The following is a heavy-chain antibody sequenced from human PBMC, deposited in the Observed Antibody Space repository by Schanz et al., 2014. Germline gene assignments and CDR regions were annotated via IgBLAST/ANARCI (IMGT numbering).Heavy chain of an antibody. CDR2: VFPNGIT. D-gene: IGHD1-1*01. CDR1: GASISSGTYY. J-gene: IGHJ2*01. V-gene: IGHV4-61*02. Sequence: QVQLQESGPGLVKPSGTLSLTCAVSGASISSGTYYWSWIRQPAGKALEWVGRVFPNGITNYNPSLKSRVTISLDTPKNQFSLTLTSLTAADTAVYYCARDTTWRLDLWGRGTLVTVSS. CDR3: ARDTTWRLDL.